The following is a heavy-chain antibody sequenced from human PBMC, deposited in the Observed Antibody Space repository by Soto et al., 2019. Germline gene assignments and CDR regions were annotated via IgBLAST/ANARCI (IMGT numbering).Heavy chain of an antibody. J-gene: IGHJ6*02. V-gene: IGHV1-69*12. CDR2: IIPIFGTA. D-gene: IGHD4-17*01. CDR3: ARGSVGPRVYDSGDYVRYYGMDV. Sequence: QVQLVQSGAEVKKPGSSVKVSCKASGGTFSSYAISWVRQAPGQGLEWMGGIIPIFGTANYAQKFQGRVTTTADESTSTAYMELSSLRSEDTAVYYCARGSVGPRVYDSGDYVRYYGMDVWGQGTTVTVSS. CDR1: GGTFSSYA.